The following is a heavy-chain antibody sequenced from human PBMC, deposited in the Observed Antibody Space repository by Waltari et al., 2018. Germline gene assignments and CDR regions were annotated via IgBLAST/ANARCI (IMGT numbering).Heavy chain of an antibody. CDR2: IYYSGST. CDR3: ARQGVATDAFDI. CDR1: GGSISSSRYY. J-gene: IGHJ3*02. V-gene: IGHV4-39*01. D-gene: IGHD2-15*01. Sequence: QLQLQDSGPGLVKPSETLSLTCTVSGGSISSSRYYWGWIRQPPGKGLEWIGSIYYSGSTYYNPSLKSRVTISVDTSKNQFSLKLSSVTAADTAVYYCARQGVATDAFDIWGQGTMVTVSS.